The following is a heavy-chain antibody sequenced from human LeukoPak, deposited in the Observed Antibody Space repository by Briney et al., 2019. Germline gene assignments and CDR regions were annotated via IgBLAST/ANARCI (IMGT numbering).Heavy chain of an antibody. D-gene: IGHD3-22*01. Sequence: SETLSLTCTVSGGSISSSSYYWGWIRQPPGKGLEWIGSIYYSGSTYYNPSLKSRVTISVDTSKNQFSLKLSSVTAADTAAYYCARQKDITMIVVVTPFDYWGQGTLVTVSS. CDR2: IYYSGST. V-gene: IGHV4-39*01. J-gene: IGHJ4*02. CDR1: GGSISSSSYY. CDR3: ARQKDITMIVVVTPFDY.